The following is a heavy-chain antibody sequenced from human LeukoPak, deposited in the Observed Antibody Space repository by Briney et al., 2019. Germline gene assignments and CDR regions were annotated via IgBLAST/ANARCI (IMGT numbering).Heavy chain of an antibody. CDR2: INHSGST. D-gene: IGHD5-12*01. CDR1: GGSFSGYY. J-gene: IGHJ4*02. Sequence: SETLSLTCAVYGGSFSGYYWSWIRQPPGKGLEWIGEINHSGSTNYNPSLKSRVTISVDTSKNQFSLKLSSVTAADTAVYYCARNGGYDFWGQGTLVTVSS. V-gene: IGHV4-34*01. CDR3: ARNGGYDF.